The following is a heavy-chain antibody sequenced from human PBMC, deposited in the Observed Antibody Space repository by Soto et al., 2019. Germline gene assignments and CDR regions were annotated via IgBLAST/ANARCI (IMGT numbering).Heavy chain of an antibody. J-gene: IGHJ5*02. CDR3: AKDSGCSGWYSVWFDP. CDR1: GFTFSSYA. V-gene: IGHV3-23*01. Sequence: GGSLRLSCAASGFTFSSYAMSWVRQAPGKGLEWVSAISGSGGSTYYADSVKGRFTISRDNSKNTLYLQMNSLRAEDTAVYYCAKDSGCSGWYSVWFDPWGQGTLVTVSS. D-gene: IGHD6-19*01. CDR2: ISGSGGST.